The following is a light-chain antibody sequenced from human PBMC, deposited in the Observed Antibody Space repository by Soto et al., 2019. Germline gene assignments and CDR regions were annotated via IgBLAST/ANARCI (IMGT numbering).Light chain of an antibody. CDR3: QQYGTSPFT. Sequence: IVLTQSPGTLSLSPGERAALSCKASQSVTNNFLAWYQHKPGQAPRLLIYGASTRATAIPDRFSGSGSGTDFTLTISRLEPEDLAVYYCQQYGTSPFTFGPGTKVDIK. J-gene: IGKJ3*01. CDR1: QSVTNNF. CDR2: GAS. V-gene: IGKV3-20*01.